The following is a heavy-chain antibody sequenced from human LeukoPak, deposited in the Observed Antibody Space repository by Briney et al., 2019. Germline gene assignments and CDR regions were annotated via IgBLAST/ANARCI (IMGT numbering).Heavy chain of an antibody. Sequence: SETLSLTCAVSGYSISSGYYWGWIRPPPGKGLEWIGSIYHSGSTYYNPSLKSRVTISVDTSKNQFSLKLSSVTAADTAVYYCARDYIVVVPAATYNWLDPWGQGTLVTVSS. V-gene: IGHV4-38-2*02. CDR1: GYSISSGYY. D-gene: IGHD2-2*01. J-gene: IGHJ5*02. CDR3: ARDYIVVVPAATYNWLDP. CDR2: IYHSGST.